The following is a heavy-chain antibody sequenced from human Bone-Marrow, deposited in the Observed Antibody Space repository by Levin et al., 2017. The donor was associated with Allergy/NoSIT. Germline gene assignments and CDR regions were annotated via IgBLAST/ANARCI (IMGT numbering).Heavy chain of an antibody. CDR1: GGSISSGGYY. CDR3: AISVAGAVNY. Sequence: KSSETLSLTCTVSGGSISSGGYYWSWIRQHPGKGLEWIGYIYYSGSTYYNPSLKSRVTISVDTSKNQFSLKLSSVTAADTAVYYCAISVAGAVNYWGQGTLVTVSS. J-gene: IGHJ4*02. D-gene: IGHD6-19*01. CDR2: IYYSGST. V-gene: IGHV4-31*03.